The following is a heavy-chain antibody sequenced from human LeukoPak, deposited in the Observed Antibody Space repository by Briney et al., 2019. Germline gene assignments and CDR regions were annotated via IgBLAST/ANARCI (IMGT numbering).Heavy chain of an antibody. J-gene: IGHJ4*02. CDR3: ARAKDYGDYEFAY. CDR1: GFAVSTHY. V-gene: IGHV3-66*01. CDR2: LFSGGST. D-gene: IGHD4-17*01. Sequence: GGSLRLSCGASGFAVSTHYMTWVRQAPGKGLEWVAILFSGGSTYYSDSVKGRFTLSRHNSKNTLNLQMNSLRAEDTAVYYCARAKDYGDYEFAYWGQGTLVTVSS.